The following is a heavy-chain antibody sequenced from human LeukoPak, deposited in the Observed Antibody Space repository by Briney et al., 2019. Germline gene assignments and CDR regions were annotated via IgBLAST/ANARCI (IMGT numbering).Heavy chain of an antibody. Sequence: GGSLRLSCAASGFTFRTYGMNWVRQAPGKGLEWISYINSNSDTVHYSNSVEGRFTISRDNAKNSLYLQMNSLRAEDTAMYYCATPAAGPGAEYSQYWGQGTLVIVSS. D-gene: IGHD6-13*01. CDR3: ATPAAGPGAEYSQY. J-gene: IGHJ1*01. CDR2: INSNSDTV. CDR1: GFTFRTYG. V-gene: IGHV3-48*04.